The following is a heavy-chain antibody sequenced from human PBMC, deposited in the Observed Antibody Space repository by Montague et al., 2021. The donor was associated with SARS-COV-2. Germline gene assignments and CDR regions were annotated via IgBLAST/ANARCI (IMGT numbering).Heavy chain of an antibody. Sequence: SETLSLTCAVYGGSFSGYYWSWICQPPGKGLEWIGEINHSGSINYYPSLKSRVTISVDTSKNQFSLKLSSVTAAATAVYYCARVRYYGSGTFLGMDVWGQGTTVTVSS. CDR3: ARVRYYGSGTFLGMDV. CDR1: GGSFSGYY. J-gene: IGHJ6*02. CDR2: INHSGSI. D-gene: IGHD3-10*01. V-gene: IGHV4-34*01.